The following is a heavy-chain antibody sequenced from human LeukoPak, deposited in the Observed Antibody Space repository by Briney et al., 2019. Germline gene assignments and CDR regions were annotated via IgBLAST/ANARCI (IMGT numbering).Heavy chain of an antibody. CDR2: VDGLSETI. V-gene: IGHV3-69-1*01. D-gene: IGHD2-21*02. CDR3: ARDVTARNYFDS. J-gene: IGHJ4*02. CDR1: EFTFNDYW. Sequence: NPGGSLRLSCAASEFTFNDYWMHWVRQAPGKGLEWLSAVDGLSETIYYADSVKGRFTISRDNAKNSLSLHMTNLRVEDTAIYYCARDVTARNYFDSWGQGTLVTVSS.